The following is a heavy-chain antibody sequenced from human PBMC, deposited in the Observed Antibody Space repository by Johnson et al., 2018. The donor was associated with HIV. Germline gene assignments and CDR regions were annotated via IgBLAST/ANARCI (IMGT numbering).Heavy chain of an antibody. V-gene: IGHV3-30-3*01. Sequence: WSLRLSCAASGFTFSSYAMHWVRQAPGKGLEWVAVISYDGSTKYYADSVRGRFTISRDNSKTTLYLQMNSLPPEDTAVYYVATEGAAAAAGPSDAFDIWGQGTMVTVSS. CDR3: ATEGAAAAAGPSDAFDI. J-gene: IGHJ3*02. D-gene: IGHD6-13*01. CDR1: GFTFSSYA. CDR2: ISYDGSTK.